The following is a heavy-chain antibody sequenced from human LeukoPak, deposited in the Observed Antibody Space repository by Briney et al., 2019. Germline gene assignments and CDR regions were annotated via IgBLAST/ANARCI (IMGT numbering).Heavy chain of an antibody. Sequence: GASVKVSCTASGYTFTSYTINWVRQAPGQGLEWMGGMNTNSGNTGYSKKFQGRVTMTRDTSISTAYMELSSLMSEDTAVYYCARGLPKAVFGVVIEDWGQGAPVTVSS. CDR1: GYTFTSYT. J-gene: IGHJ4*02. CDR2: MNTNSGNT. V-gene: IGHV1-8*01. CDR3: ARGLPKAVFGVVIED. D-gene: IGHD3-3*01.